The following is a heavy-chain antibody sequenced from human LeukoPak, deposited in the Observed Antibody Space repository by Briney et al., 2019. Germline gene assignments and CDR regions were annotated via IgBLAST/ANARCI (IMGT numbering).Heavy chain of an antibody. Sequence: PGRSLRLSRAASGFTFDDYAMHWVRHAPGKGLEGVSGISWDSGSIGYADSVKGRFTISRDNAKNSLYLQMNSLRAEDTALYYCAKDVTKGGTMIVVVAFDYWGQGTLVTVSS. CDR3: AKDVTKGGTMIVVVAFDY. J-gene: IGHJ4*02. CDR2: ISWDSGSI. V-gene: IGHV3-9*01. D-gene: IGHD3-22*01. CDR1: GFTFDDYA.